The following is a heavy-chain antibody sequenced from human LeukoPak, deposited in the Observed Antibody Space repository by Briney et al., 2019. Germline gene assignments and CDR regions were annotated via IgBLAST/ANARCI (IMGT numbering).Heavy chain of an antibody. CDR3: AKEGGDTWTNFYFHY. D-gene: IGHD1-20*01. CDR2: ISGSGGST. CDR1: GFTFTTYT. J-gene: IGHJ4*02. V-gene: IGHV3-23*01. Sequence: PTGGSLRLSCAASGFTFTTYTMSWVRQAPGKGLEWVSTISGSGGSTYYADSVKGRFSISRDNSKSTLYLQMNNLRAEDTAMYYCAKEGGDTWTNFYFHYWGQGTLVTASS.